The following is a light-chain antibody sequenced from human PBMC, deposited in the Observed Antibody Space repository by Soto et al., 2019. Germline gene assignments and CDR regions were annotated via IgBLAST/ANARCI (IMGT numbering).Light chain of an antibody. Sequence: IQMPQSPSTLSASVGDRVTITCRASQSINKWVAWFQQKSGRAPKLLIYDAATLQSGVPSRFSGTGSGTDFSLTISSLQPEDFATYYCQQYNIGYTFGQGTRLDIK. CDR3: QQYNIGYT. CDR1: QSINKW. CDR2: DAA. V-gene: IGKV1-5*01. J-gene: IGKJ2*01.